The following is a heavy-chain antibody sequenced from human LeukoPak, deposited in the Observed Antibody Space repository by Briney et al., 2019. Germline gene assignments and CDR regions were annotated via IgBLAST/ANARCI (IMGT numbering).Heavy chain of an antibody. CDR2: IYYSGST. CDR3: ARQCSGGSCYTLNNFDY. CDR1: GGSFSGYY. Sequence: PSETLSLTCAVYGGSFSGYYWGWIRQPPGKGLEWIGSIYYSGSTYYNPSLKSRVTISVDTSKNQFSLKLSSVTAADTAVYYCARQCSGGSCYTLNNFDYWGQGTLVTVSS. J-gene: IGHJ4*02. D-gene: IGHD2-15*01. V-gene: IGHV4-39*01.